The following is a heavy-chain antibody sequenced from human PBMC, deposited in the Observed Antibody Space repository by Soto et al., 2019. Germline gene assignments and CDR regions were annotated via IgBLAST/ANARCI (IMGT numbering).Heavy chain of an antibody. D-gene: IGHD6-13*01. CDR3: AREGLAAAGQD. CDR1: GFTFSSYG. V-gene: IGHV3-33*01. Sequence: QVQLVESGGGVVQPGRSLRLSCAASGFTFSSYGMHWVRQAPRKGLERVAVIWYDGSNKYYADSVKGRFTISRDNSKNTLYLQMNSLRAEDTAVYYCAREGLAAAGQDWGQGTLVTVSS. J-gene: IGHJ4*02. CDR2: IWYDGSNK.